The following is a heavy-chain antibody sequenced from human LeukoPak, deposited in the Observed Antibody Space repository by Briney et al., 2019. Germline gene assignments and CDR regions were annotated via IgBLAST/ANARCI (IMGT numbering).Heavy chain of an antibody. D-gene: IGHD4-11*01. CDR1: GGSISSSSYY. CDR3: ARGDSNYVDY. CDR2: IYYSGST. V-gene: IGHV4-39*07. Sequence: PSETLSLTCTVSGGSISSSSYYWGWIRQPPGKGLEWIGGIYYSGSTYYNPSLKSRVTISVDTSKNQFSLKLSSVTAADTAVYYCARGDSNYVDYWGQGTLVTVSS. J-gene: IGHJ4*02.